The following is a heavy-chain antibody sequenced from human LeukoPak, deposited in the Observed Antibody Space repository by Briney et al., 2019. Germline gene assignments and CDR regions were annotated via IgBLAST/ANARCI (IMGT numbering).Heavy chain of an antibody. CDR1: DASISGYY. Sequence: SETLSPTCTVSDASISGYYWSWIRQPPGKGLEWVGYVYNSDDTKYNPSLKGRVSISFDTSKNQFSLRLTSVTAAGTAVYYCASVKPLDLDSYGQGYFDYWGQGTLVTVSS. CDR2: VYNSDDT. CDR3: ASVKPLDLDSYGQGYFDY. D-gene: IGHD5-18*01. V-gene: IGHV4-59*01. J-gene: IGHJ4*02.